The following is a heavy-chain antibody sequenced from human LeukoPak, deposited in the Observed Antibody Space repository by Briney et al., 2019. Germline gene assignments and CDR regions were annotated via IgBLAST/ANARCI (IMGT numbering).Heavy chain of an antibody. D-gene: IGHD3-10*01. CDR3: ARVGLAARGWRHFQH. CDR1: GFTFSSYW. Sequence: GSLRLSCAASGFTFSSYWMSWVRQAPGKGLEWIGEINHSGSTNYNPSLKSRVTISVDTSKNQFSLKLSSVTAADTAVYYCARVGLAARGWRHFQHWGQGTLVTVSS. CDR2: INHSGST. V-gene: IGHV4-34*01. J-gene: IGHJ1*01.